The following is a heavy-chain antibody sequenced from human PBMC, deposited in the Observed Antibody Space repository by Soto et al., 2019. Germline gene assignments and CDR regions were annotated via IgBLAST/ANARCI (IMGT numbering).Heavy chain of an antibody. CDR2: IDPTDSYT. D-gene: IGHD3-22*01. CDR3: ARQIYDSDSGPNFQYYFDS. Sequence: GESLKISCKGSGFSFTSYWVSWVRQMPAKGLEWMGTIDPTDSYTNYSPSFQGHVTISADKSISTAYLQWSSLKASDTAMYYCARQIYDSDSGPNFQYYFDSWGQGTLVTVSS. J-gene: IGHJ4*02. CDR1: GFSFTSYW. V-gene: IGHV5-10-1*01.